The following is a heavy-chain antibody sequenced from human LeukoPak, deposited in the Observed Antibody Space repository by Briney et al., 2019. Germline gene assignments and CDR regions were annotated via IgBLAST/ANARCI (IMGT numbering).Heavy chain of an antibody. CDR1: GGSISSGSYY. Sequence: PSETLSLTCTVSGGSISSGSYYWSWIRQPAGKGLEWIGRIYTSGSTNYNPSLKSRVTISVDTSKNQFSLKLSSVTAADTAVYYCARGGLRYFDWLPRAAADYYYMDVWGKGTTVTISS. V-gene: IGHV4-61*02. D-gene: IGHD3-9*01. CDR3: ARGGLRYFDWLPRAAADYYYMDV. CDR2: IYTSGST. J-gene: IGHJ6*03.